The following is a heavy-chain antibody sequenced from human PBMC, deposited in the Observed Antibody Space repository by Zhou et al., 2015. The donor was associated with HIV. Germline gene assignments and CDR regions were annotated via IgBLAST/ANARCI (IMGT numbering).Heavy chain of an antibody. Sequence: VQLVESGGGLVQPGRSLRLSCAASGFTFDDYAMHWVRQTPGKGLEWVSIILYDGSNKYYADSVKGRFTISRDNSKNTLYLQMNSLRAEDTAVYYCARDNRVLWFGDSSYYFDYWGRGTWSPSPQ. V-gene: IGHV3-30*03. D-gene: IGHD3-10*01. J-gene: IGHJ4*02. CDR1: GFTFDDYA. CDR2: ILYDGSNK. CDR3: ARDNRVLWFGDSSYYFDY.